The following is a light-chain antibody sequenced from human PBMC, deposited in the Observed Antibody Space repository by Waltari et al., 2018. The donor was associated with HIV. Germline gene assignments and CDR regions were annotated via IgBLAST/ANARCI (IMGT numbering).Light chain of an antibody. Sequence: QSALTQPPSASGSPGQSVTMSCTGPSTDIGRYNYVTWYRQHPGKAPELSSYGVNRRPVGVPDRFSGSNAGNTASLTGSGLQADDEADYYCLSYAGGNKGRFGGGTRLTV. V-gene: IGLV2-8*01. CDR3: LSYAGGNKGR. J-gene: IGLJ2*01. CDR2: GVN. CDR1: STDIGRYNY.